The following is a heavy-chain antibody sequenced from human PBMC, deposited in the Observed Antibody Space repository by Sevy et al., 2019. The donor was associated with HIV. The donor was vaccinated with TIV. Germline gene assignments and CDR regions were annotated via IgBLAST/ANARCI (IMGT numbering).Heavy chain of an antibody. J-gene: IGHJ6*02. D-gene: IGHD3-3*01. V-gene: IGHV3-30-3*01. CDR3: ATDLRFLEMQYGMDV. CDR2: ISYDGSNK. CDR1: GFTFSSYA. Sequence: GGSLRLSCAASGFTFSSYAMHWVRLAPGKGLEWVAVISYDGSNKYYADSVKGRFTISRDNSKNTLYLQMNSLRAEDTAVYYCATDLRFLEMQYGMDVWGQGTTVTVSS.